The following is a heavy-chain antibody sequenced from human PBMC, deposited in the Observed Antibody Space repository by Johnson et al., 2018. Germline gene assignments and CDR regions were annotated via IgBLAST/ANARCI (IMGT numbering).Heavy chain of an antibody. V-gene: IGHV4-4*07. CDR1: GASISRYS. CDR2: IHPHGVT. Sequence: QVQLQESGPGLVKPSDTLSLTCIVSGASISRYSWSWIRRPAGKGLEWIGRIHPHGVTTYNHSLRGRLSISKDMSKNEFYLKLSTVTAADTALCFCARVRACDYGLDYWGHGTLVTVAS. J-gene: IGHJ4*03. CDR3: ARVRACDYGLDY. D-gene: IGHD4-17*01.